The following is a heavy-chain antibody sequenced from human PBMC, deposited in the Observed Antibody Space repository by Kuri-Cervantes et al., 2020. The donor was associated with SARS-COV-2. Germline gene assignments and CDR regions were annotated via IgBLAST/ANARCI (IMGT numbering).Heavy chain of an antibody. Sequence: SETLSLTCTVSGGSISSYYWSWIRQPAGKGLEWIGRIHTSGSTNYNPSLKSRVTISVDTSKNQFSLKLSSVTAADTAVYYCARDIAVASGYYFDYWGQGTLVTVSS. V-gene: IGHV4-4*07. CDR2: IHTSGST. CDR1: GGSISSYY. D-gene: IGHD6-19*01. J-gene: IGHJ4*02. CDR3: ARDIAVASGYYFDY.